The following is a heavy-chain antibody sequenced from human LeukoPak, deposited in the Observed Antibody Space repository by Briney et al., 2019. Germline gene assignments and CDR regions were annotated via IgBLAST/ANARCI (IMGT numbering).Heavy chain of an antibody. Sequence: GASVKDSCKASVFTFISSAMQWVRQARGQRLDWIGLIVVGSGNTNYEQKFQERVSITRDMSTSTAYMELSSLRSEDTAVYYCASAGWYYDFWSGPPASHWFAPWGQRTLVTVSS. V-gene: IGHV1-58*02. CDR3: ASAGWYYDFWSGPPASHWFAP. D-gene: IGHD3-3*01. J-gene: IGHJ5*02. CDR1: VFTFISSA. CDR2: IVVGSGNT.